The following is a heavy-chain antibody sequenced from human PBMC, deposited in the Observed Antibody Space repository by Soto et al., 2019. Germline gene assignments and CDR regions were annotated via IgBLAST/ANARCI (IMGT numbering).Heavy chain of an antibody. CDR2: TIPIFGTA. CDR3: ARDPTSVWEKIPVYGMDV. D-gene: IGHD1-1*01. J-gene: IGHJ6*02. Sequence: SVKVSCKASGGTFSSYAISWVRQAPGQGLEWMGGTIPIFGTANYAQKFQGRVTITADESTSTAYMELSSLRSEDTAVYYCARDPTSVWEKIPVYGMDVWGQGTTVTVSS. CDR1: GGTFSSYA. V-gene: IGHV1-69*13.